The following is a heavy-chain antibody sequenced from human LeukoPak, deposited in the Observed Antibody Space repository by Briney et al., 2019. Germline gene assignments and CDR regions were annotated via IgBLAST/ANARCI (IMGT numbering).Heavy chain of an antibody. V-gene: IGHV1-18*01. CDR1: GYTFTIHG. J-gene: IGHJ5*02. CDR2: ISAYNGNT. Sequence: GASVTVSFMASGYTFTIHGISWVRQAPGQGREWMGWISAYNGNTNYAQKLQGRVTITTDTSTSTAYMELRSLRSDDTAVYYCAREMRGTIRIAAAGTRWFDPWGQGTLVTVSS. D-gene: IGHD6-13*01. CDR3: AREMRGTIRIAAAGTRWFDP.